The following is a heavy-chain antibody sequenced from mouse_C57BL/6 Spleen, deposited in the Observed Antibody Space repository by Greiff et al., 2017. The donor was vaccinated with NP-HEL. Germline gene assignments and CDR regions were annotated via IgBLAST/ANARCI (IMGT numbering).Heavy chain of an antibody. CDR2: IYPGDGDT. CDR1: GYAFSSSW. CDR3: ARENDGYFYYFDY. D-gene: IGHD2-3*01. J-gene: IGHJ2*01. V-gene: IGHV1-82*01. Sequence: VKLMESGPELVKPGASVKISCKASGYAFSSSWMNWVKQRPGKGLEWIGRIYPGDGDTNYNGKFKGKATLTADKSSSTAYMQLSSLTSEDSAVYFCARENDGYFYYFDYWGQGTTLTVSS.